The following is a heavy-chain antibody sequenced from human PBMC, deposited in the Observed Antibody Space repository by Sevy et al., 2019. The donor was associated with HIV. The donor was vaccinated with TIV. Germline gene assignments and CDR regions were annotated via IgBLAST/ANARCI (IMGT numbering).Heavy chain of an antibody. D-gene: IGHD3-22*01. V-gene: IGHV3-21*01. Sequence: WGSLRLSCAASGFTFSSYSMNWVRQAPGKGLEWVSSISSSSSYIYYADSVKGRFTISRDNAKNSLYLQMNSLRAEDTAVDYCARVRGSGYFRAAFDIWGQGTMVTVSS. CDR2: ISSSSSYI. CDR1: GFTFSSYS. J-gene: IGHJ3*02. CDR3: ARVRGSGYFRAAFDI.